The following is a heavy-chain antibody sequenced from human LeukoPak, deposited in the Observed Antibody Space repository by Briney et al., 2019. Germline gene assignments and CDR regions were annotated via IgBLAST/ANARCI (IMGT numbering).Heavy chain of an antibody. D-gene: IGHD5-12*01. V-gene: IGHV4-59*08. CDR1: GGSISSYY. CDR2: IYYSGSI. Sequence: SETLSLTCTVSGGSISSYYWSWIRQPPGKGLEWIGYIYYSGSINYNPSLKSRVTISVDTSKNQFSLKLSSVTAADTAVYYCARNLISSSGYVFDYWGQGTLVTVSS. CDR3: ARNLISSSGYVFDY. J-gene: IGHJ4*02.